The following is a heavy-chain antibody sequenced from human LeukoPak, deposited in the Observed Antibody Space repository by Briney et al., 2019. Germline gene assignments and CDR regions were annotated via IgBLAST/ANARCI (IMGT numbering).Heavy chain of an antibody. V-gene: IGHV4-59*08. Sequence: SETLSLTCTVSGGSISSYYWSWIRQPPGKGLEWIGYIYYGGSTNYNPSLKSRVTISVDTSKNQFSLKLSSVTAADTAVYYCARQVAVAGFPPQFDYWGQGTLVTVSS. CDR3: ARQVAVAGFPPQFDY. CDR2: IYYGGST. CDR1: GGSISSYY. J-gene: IGHJ4*02. D-gene: IGHD6-19*01.